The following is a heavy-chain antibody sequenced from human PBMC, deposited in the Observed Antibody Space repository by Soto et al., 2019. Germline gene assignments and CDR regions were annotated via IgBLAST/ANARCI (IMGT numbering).Heavy chain of an antibody. CDR1: GFTFSNAW. V-gene: IGHV3-15*07. D-gene: IGHD2-2*01. Sequence: GGSLRLSCAASGFTFSNAWMNWVRQAPGKGLEWVGRIKSKTDGGTTDYAAPVKGRFTISRDDSKNTLYLQMNSLKTEDTAVYYCTTDVTTSIVVVPAARLFDYWGQGTLVTVSS. J-gene: IGHJ4*02. CDR2: IKSKTDGGTT. CDR3: TTDVTTSIVVVPAARLFDY.